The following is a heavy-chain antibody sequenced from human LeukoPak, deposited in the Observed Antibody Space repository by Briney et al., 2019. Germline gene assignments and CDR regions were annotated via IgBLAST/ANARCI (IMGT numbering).Heavy chain of an antibody. V-gene: IGHV3-30-3*01. D-gene: IGHD3-22*01. CDR1: GFSFSTYA. Sequence: GGSLRLSCAASGFSFSTYAIHWVRQAPGKGLEWVAVISSDGYSKDYADAVKGRFTISRDKSKYTLYLQMNSLRAEDTAVYYCARANYYDSSGYFGYFDQWGQGTLVTVSS. CDR2: ISSDGYSK. J-gene: IGHJ4*02. CDR3: ARANYYDSSGYFGYFDQ.